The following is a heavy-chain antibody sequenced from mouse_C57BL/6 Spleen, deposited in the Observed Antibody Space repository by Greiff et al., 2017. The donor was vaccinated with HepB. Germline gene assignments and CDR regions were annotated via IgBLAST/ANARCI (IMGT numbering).Heavy chain of an antibody. CDR3: ARHEDEMELRRVHFDY. D-gene: IGHD1-3*01. Sequence: QVQLKQSGAELVKPGASVKLSCKASGYTFTEYTIHWVKQRSGQGLEWIGWFYPGSGSIKYNEKFKDKATLTADKSSSTVYMELSRLTSEDSAVYFCARHEDEMELRRVHFDYWGQGTTLTVSS. V-gene: IGHV1-62-2*01. CDR1: GYTFTEYT. J-gene: IGHJ2*01. CDR2: FYPGSGSI.